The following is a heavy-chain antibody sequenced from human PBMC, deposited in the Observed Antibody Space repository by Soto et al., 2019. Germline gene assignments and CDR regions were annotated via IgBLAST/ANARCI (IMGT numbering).Heavy chain of an antibody. CDR1: GFTFSSYW. D-gene: IGHD1-20*01. J-gene: IGHJ3*02. CDR3: ARGRWGNWNDGGGAFDI. Sequence: GGSLRLSCAASGFTFSSYWMSWVRQAPGKGLEWVANIKQDGSEKYYVDSVKGRFTISRDNAKNSLYLQMNSLRAEDTAVYYCARGRWGNWNDGGGAFDIWGQGTMVTVSS. CDR2: IKQDGSEK. V-gene: IGHV3-7*01.